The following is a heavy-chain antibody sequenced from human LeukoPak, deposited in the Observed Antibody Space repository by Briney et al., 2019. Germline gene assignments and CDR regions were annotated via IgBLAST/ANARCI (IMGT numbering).Heavy chain of an antibody. J-gene: IGHJ4*02. CDR1: GYSFTSYW. CDR3: ARRVEMATTTGVREYYFDY. Sequence: GESLKISCKGSGYSFTSYWIGWVRQMPGKGLEWMGIIYPGDSDTRYSPSFQGQVTISADKSISTAYLQWSSLKASDTAMYYCARRVEMATTTGVREYYFDYWGQGTLVIVSS. V-gene: IGHV5-51*01. CDR2: IYPGDSDT. D-gene: IGHD5-24*01.